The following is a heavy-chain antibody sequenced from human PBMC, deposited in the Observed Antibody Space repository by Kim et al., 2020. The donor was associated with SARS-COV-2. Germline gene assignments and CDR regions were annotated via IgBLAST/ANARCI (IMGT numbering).Heavy chain of an antibody. D-gene: IGHD6-13*01. Sequence: GGSLRLSCAASGFTFSSYSMNWVRQAPGKGLEWVSSISSSSSYIYYADSVKGRFTISRDNTKNSLYLHMNSLSAENTAAYYCARTIAAAGSFDYCVQGT. CDR1: GFTFSSYS. J-gene: IGHJ4*02. V-gene: IGHV3-21*01. CDR2: ISSSSSYI. CDR3: ARTIAAAGSFDY.